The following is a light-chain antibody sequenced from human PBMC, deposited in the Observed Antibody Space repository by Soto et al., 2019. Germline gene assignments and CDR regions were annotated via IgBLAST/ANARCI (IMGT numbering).Light chain of an antibody. V-gene: IGKV3-15*01. Sequence: EIIMTQSPATLSVSPGERATLSCRASQSVSSNLAWYQQKPGQAPRLLIYGASTRATGIPARFSGSGSGTEFTLIISRLEPEDFAVYYCQHLGGSPWTFGQGTKVDIK. J-gene: IGKJ1*01. CDR3: QHLGGSPWT. CDR2: GAS. CDR1: QSVSSN.